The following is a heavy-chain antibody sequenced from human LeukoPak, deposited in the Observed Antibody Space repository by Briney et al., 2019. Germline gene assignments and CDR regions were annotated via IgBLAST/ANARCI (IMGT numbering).Heavy chain of an antibody. D-gene: IGHD2-15*01. CDR1: GYSFHDFG. J-gene: IGHJ4*02. V-gene: IGHV1-18*04. Sequence: GASVKVSCKASGYSFHDFGISWVRQAPGQGLEWMGWISTEIGNTNYAQRLQGRVTMTRDTSTSTVYMGLTSLTSDDTAVYYCARDRYGYCGGGSCFLFDYWGQGTLVTVSS. CDR2: ISTEIGNT. CDR3: ARDRYGYCGGGSCFLFDY.